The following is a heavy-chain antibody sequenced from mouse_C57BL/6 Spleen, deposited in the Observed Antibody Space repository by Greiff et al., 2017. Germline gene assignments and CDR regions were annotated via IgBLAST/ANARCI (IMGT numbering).Heavy chain of an antibody. D-gene: IGHD2-3*01. CDR2: IYPGSGST. CDR3: ARTSMNEWAMDY. V-gene: IGHV1-55*01. CDR1: GYTFTSYW. J-gene: IGHJ4*01. Sequence: QVQLQQPGAELVKPGASVKMSCKASGYTFTSYWITWVKQRPGQGLEWIGDIYPGSGSTNYNEKFKSKATLTVDTSSSTAYMQLSSLTSEDSAVYYCARTSMNEWAMDYWGQGTSVTVSS.